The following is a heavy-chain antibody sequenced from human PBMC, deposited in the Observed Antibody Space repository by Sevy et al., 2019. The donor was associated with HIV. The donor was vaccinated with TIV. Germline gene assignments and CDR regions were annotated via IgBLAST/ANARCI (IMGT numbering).Heavy chain of an antibody. CDR1: GFTVSSNY. V-gene: IGHV3-53*01. CDR3: ARVLRGRAAGMPYFDY. J-gene: IGHJ4*02. D-gene: IGHD2-2*01. Sequence: GGSLRLSCAASGFTVSSNYMSWVRQAPGKGLEWVSVIYSGGSTYYADSVKGRFTISRDNSKNALYLQMNSLRAEDTAVYYCARVLRGRAAGMPYFDYWGQGTLVTVSS. CDR2: IYSGGST.